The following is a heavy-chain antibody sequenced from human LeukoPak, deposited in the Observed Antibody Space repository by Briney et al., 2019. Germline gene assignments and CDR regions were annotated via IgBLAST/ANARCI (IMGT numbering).Heavy chain of an antibody. V-gene: IGHV3-23*01. CDR3: AKNRQQLDY. D-gene: IGHD6-13*01. CDR2: ISGSGGNT. J-gene: IGHJ4*02. Sequence: GGSLRLSCAASGFTFSNNAMSWVRQAPGKGLEWVSTISGSGGNTYYADSVKGRFTISRDSSKNTLYLQMNSLRAEDTAVYYCAKNRQQLDYWGQGTLVTVSS. CDR1: GFTFSNNA.